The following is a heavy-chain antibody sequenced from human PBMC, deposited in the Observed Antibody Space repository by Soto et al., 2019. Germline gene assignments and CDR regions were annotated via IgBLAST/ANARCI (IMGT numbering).Heavy chain of an antibody. D-gene: IGHD2-2*01. Sequence: GAAVKACCEASGGSFGGYAISWGRQAPGQGLDWMGGIIPIFGTANYAQKFQGRVTITADESTSTAYMELSSLRYEDTDVYYCAREQYPGERDIVVVPAANPRAAFAIWGQRTTVTVSS. CDR2: IIPIFGTA. CDR3: AREQYPGERDIVVVPAANPRAAFAI. CDR1: GGSFGGYA. J-gene: IGHJ3*02. V-gene: IGHV1-69*13.